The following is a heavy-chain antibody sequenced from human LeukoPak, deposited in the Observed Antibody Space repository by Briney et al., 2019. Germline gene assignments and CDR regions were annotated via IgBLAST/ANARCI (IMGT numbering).Heavy chain of an antibody. CDR1: GLCVRMYG. D-gene: IGHD3-22*01. V-gene: IGHV3-33*08. Sequence: GGSLRLSWAVAGLCVRMYGMRWVRQAPGKGLEWVAVIWYDGSRKYYADSVKGRFTISRDNSKNTLYLQMNSLGAEDTAVYYCEREVSTDFPDGSGAWSRDAFDTWGQGTMVTVSS. CDR2: IWYDGSRK. CDR3: EREVSTDFPDGSGAWSRDAFDT. J-gene: IGHJ3*02.